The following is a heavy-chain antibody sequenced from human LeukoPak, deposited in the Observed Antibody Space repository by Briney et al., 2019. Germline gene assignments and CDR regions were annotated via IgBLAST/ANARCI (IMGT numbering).Heavy chain of an antibody. V-gene: IGHV3-74*01. CDR1: GFTFSSYW. Sequence: GGSPRLSCAASGFTFSSYWMHWVRQAPGKGLVWVSRINSDGSSTSYADSVKGRFTISRDNAKNTLYLQMNSLRAEDTAVYYCARESGPGEIVVVIWGQGTLVTVSS. D-gene: IGHD3-22*01. CDR3: ARESGPGEIVVVI. J-gene: IGHJ4*02. CDR2: INSDGSST.